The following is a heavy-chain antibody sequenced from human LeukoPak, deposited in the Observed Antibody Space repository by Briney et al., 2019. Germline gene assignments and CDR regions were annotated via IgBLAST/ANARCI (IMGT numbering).Heavy chain of an antibody. CDR2: ISYDGSNK. Sequence: GGSLRLSCAASGFTFSSYGMHWVRQAPGKGLEWVAVISYDGSNKYYADSVKGRFTISRDNSKNTLYLQMNSLRAEGTAVYYCAKTTYYYDSSGYPVFGYWGQGTLVTVSS. CDR1: GFTFSSYG. V-gene: IGHV3-30*18. J-gene: IGHJ4*02. CDR3: AKTTYYYDSSGYPVFGY. D-gene: IGHD3-22*01.